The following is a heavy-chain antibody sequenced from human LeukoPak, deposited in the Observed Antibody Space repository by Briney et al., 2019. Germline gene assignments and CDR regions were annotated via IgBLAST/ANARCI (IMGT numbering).Heavy chain of an antibody. CDR3: ARDSSGWSVDY. J-gene: IGHJ4*02. CDR2: ISSTSSYI. V-gene: IGHV3-11*05. CDR1: GFTFSDYY. D-gene: IGHD6-19*01. Sequence: GGSLRLSCAASGFTFSDYYMSWIRQAPGKGLEWVTFISSTSSYIKDADSVKGRFTISRDNAKKSLYLQMNSLRAEDTAVYYCARDSSGWSVDYWGQGTLVTVSS.